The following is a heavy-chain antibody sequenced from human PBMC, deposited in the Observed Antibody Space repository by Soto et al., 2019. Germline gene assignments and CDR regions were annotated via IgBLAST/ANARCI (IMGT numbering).Heavy chain of an antibody. CDR3: ARVWGYAFDY. CDR1: GGSISSSNYY. D-gene: IGHD3-16*01. J-gene: IGHJ4*02. CDR2: IYYSGST. V-gene: IGHV4-39*07. Sequence: SETLSLTCTVSGGSISSSNYYWGWIRQPPGKGLEWIASIYYSGSTNYNPSLKSRVTISVDTSKNQFSLKLSSVTAADTAVYYCARVWGYAFDYWGQGTLVTVSS.